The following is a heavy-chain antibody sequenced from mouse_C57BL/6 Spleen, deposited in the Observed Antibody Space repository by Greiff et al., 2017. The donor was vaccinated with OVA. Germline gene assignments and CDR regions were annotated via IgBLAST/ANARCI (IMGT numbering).Heavy chain of an antibody. J-gene: IGHJ4*01. D-gene: IGHD2-5*01. CDR1: GYTFTSYW. CDR2: IYPGSGST. CDR3: ARRSNYYAMDY. V-gene: IGHV1-55*01. Sequence: QVQLKQPGAELVKPGASVKMSCKASGYTFTSYWITWVKQRPGQGLEWIGDIYPGSGSTNYNEKFKSKATLTVDTSSSTAYMQLSSLTSEDSAVYYCARRSNYYAMDYWGQGTSVTVSS.